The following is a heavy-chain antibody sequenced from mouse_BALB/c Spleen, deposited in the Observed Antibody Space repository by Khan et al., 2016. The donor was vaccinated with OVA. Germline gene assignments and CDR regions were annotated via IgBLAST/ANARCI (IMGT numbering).Heavy chain of an antibody. CDR3: ARLLINFDY. Sequence: QVQLQQSGAELVNPGASVNLSCKASGYTLTSYWMHWVKQRPGQGLEWIGEINPSNGRTNYTEKFKSKATLTVDKSSSTAYMQLSSPTSEDSAFYYCARLLINFDYWGQGTTLTVSS. J-gene: IGHJ2*01. V-gene: IGHV1S81*02. CDR1: GYTLTSYW. CDR2: INPSNGRT.